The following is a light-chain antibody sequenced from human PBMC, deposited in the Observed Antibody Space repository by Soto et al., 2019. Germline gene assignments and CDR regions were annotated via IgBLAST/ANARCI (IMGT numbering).Light chain of an antibody. J-gene: IGLJ2*01. CDR3: CSYAGSYL. CDR2: RDS. V-gene: IGLV1-47*01. CDR1: SSSIGSNY. Sequence: QSVLTQPPSASGTPGQRVTISCSESSSSIGSNYIYWYQQLPGTAPKLLIYRDSQRPSGVPDRFSGSKSGTSASLAISGLRSEDEADYYCCSYAGSYLFGGGTKLTVL.